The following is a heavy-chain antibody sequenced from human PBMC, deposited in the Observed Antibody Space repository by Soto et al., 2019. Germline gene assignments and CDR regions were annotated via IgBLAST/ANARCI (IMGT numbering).Heavy chain of an antibody. CDR1: GGTFSSYA. D-gene: IGHD2-21*02. CDR2: IIPIFGTA. Sequence: QVQLVQSGAEVKKPGSSVKVSCKASGGTFSSYAISWVRQAPGQGLEWMGGIIPIFGTANYAQKFQGRVTITADESTNTAYMELSSLRSEDTAVYYCARGLWGEVFVEVVTGPLVDYWGQGTLVTVSS. CDR3: ARGLWGEVFVEVVTGPLVDY. V-gene: IGHV1-69*01. J-gene: IGHJ4*02.